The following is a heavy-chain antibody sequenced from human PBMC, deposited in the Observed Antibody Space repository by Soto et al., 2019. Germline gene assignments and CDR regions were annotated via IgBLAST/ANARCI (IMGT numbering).Heavy chain of an antibody. CDR2: INPTSGGT. V-gene: IGHV1-2*02. D-gene: IGHD2-2*01. J-gene: IGHJ4*02. CDR1: GYTFPGNY. CDR3: ARGYCSSSGCSHYFDY. Sequence: ASVKVSCKASGYTFPGNYMHWVRQAPGQGLEWMALINPTSGGTNYAQKFQGRVTMTWDTSISTAYMELSRLRSDDTAIYYCARGYCSSSGCSHYFDYWGQRTLVTVSS.